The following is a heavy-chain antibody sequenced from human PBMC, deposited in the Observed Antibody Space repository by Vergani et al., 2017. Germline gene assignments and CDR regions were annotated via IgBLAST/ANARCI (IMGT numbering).Heavy chain of an antibody. CDR2: IYSSGST. Sequence: QVQLQESGPGLVKPSQTLSLTCTVSGGSISSGSYYWSWIRQPAGKGLEWIGRIYSSGSTHYNPSLKSRVTISVDTSKNQFSLKLSSVTAADTAVYYCARGTVDPSRAARPDYYGMDVWGQGTTVTVSS. CDR3: ARGTVDPSRAARPDYYGMDV. D-gene: IGHD6-6*01. J-gene: IGHJ6*02. V-gene: IGHV4-61*02. CDR1: GGSISSGSYY.